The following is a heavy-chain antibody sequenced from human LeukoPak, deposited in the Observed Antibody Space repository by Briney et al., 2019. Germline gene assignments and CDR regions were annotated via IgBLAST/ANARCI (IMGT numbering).Heavy chain of an antibody. V-gene: IGHV3-21*01. D-gene: IGHD2-2*01. J-gene: IGHJ3*02. Sequence: NPGGSLRLSCAASGFTFSSYSMNWVRQAPGKGLEWVSSLSSSSSYLYYAVSVKGRFTISRDNAKNSLYLQMNSLRAEDTAVYYCARTNCSSTSCYAIAFDIWGQGTMVTVSS. CDR1: GFTFSSYS. CDR3: ARTNCSSTSCYAIAFDI. CDR2: LSSSSSYL.